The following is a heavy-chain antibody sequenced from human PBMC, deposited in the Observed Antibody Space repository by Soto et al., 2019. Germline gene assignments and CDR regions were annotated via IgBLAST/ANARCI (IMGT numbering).Heavy chain of an antibody. D-gene: IGHD3-3*01. Sequence: SVKVSCKASGGTFSSYAISWVRQAPGQGLEWMGGIIPIFGTANHAQKFQGRVTITADKSTSTAYMELSSLRSEDTAVYYCARESSERITIFGVAPGWFDPWGQGTLVTVSS. CDR2: IIPIFGTA. CDR3: ARESSERITIFGVAPGWFDP. J-gene: IGHJ5*02. CDR1: GGTFSSYA. V-gene: IGHV1-69*06.